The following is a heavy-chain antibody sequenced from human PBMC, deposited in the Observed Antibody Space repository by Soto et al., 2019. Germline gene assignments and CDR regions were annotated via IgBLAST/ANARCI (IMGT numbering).Heavy chain of an antibody. CDR2: MNPNSGNT. J-gene: IGHJ4*02. CDR3: ARGTYDILTGYYNVLVPLDY. V-gene: IGHV1-8*01. Sequence: EASVKVSCKASGYTFTSYDINWVRQATGQGLEWMGWMNPNSGNTGYAQKFQGRVTMTRNTSISTAYMELSSLRSEDTAVYYCARGTYDILTGYYNVLVPLDYWGQGTLVTVLL. CDR1: GYTFTSYD. D-gene: IGHD3-9*01.